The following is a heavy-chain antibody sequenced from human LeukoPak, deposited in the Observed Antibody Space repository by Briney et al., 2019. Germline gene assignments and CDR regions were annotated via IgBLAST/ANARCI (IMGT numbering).Heavy chain of an antibody. J-gene: IGHJ4*02. CDR2: INHSGST. CDR1: GGSFSGYY. Sequence: PSETLSLTCAVYGGSFSGYYWSWIRQPPGKGLEWIGEINHSGSTNYNPSLKSRVTISVDTSKNQFSLKLSSVTAADTAVCYCARGRYWGQGTLVTVSS. CDR3: ARGRY. V-gene: IGHV4-34*01.